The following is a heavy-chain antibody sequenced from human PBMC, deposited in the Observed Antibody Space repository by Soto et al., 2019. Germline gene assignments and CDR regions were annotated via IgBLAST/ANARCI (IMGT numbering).Heavy chain of an antibody. Sequence: GGSLRLSCAASGFTFSSYAMSWVRQAPGKGLEWVSAISGSGGSTYYADPVKGRFTISRDNSKNTLYLQMNSLRAEDTAVYYCAKDRSFIAVAGCIDPWGQGTLVTVSS. CDR1: GFTFSSYA. CDR2: ISGSGGST. J-gene: IGHJ5*02. CDR3: AKDRSFIAVAGCIDP. D-gene: IGHD6-19*01. V-gene: IGHV3-23*01.